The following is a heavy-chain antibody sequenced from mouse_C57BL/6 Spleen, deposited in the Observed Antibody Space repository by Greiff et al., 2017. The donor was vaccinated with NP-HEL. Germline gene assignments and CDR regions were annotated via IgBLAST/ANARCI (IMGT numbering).Heavy chain of an antibody. CDR3: ARSAPGTRYFDV. J-gene: IGHJ1*03. Sequence: QVTLKESGPGILQSSQTLSLTCSFSGFSLSTSGMGVSWIRQPSGKGLEWLAHIYWDDAKRYHPSLKSRLTISKDTSRNQVFLKITSVDTADTATYYCARSAPGTRYFDVWGTGTTVTVSS. CDR1: GFSLSTSGMG. CDR2: IYWDDAK. D-gene: IGHD4-1*01. V-gene: IGHV8-12*01.